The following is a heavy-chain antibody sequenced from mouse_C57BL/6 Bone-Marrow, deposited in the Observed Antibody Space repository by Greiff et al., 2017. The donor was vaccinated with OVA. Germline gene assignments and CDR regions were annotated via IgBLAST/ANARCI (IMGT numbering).Heavy chain of an antibody. D-gene: IGHD2-14*01. CDR2: ISSGSSTI. J-gene: IGHJ2*01. Sequence: VQLKESGGGLVKPGGSLKLSCAASGFTFSDYGMHWVRQAPEKGLEWVAYISSGSSTIYYADTVKGRFTISRDNAKNTLFLQMTSLRSEDTAMYYCARDYRKFFDYWGQGTTLTVSS. CDR3: ARDYRKFFDY. V-gene: IGHV5-17*01. CDR1: GFTFSDYG.